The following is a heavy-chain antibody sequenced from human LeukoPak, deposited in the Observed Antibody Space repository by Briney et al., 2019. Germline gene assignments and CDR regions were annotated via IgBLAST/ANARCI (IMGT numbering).Heavy chain of an antibody. CDR1: GGSISSYY. CDR3: AREVGHYDFWSADEWRWFDP. D-gene: IGHD3-3*01. J-gene: IGHJ5*02. CDR2: IYTSGST. V-gene: IGHV4-4*07. Sequence: SETLSLTCTVSGGSISSYYWSWIRQPAGKGLEWIGRIYTSGSTSYNPSLKSRVTMSVDTSKNQFSLKLSSVTAADTAVYYCAREVGHYDFWSADEWRWFDPWGQGTLVTVSS.